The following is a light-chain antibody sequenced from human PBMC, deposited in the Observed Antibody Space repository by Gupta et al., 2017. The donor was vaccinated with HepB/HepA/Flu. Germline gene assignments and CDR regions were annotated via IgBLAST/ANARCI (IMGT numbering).Light chain of an antibody. J-gene: IGKJ1*01. CDR1: QDIHNN. V-gene: IGKV3-15*01. Sequence: EIVMTPSPATLSVSPGEGATLSCRASQDIHNNLAWYQQKPGQAPRLLIYDAYTRATGIPARFRGGGSGTEFTLTISSLQSDDFAVYHCQQYEKWPPWTFGQGTKVEV. CDR2: DAY. CDR3: QQYEKWPPWT.